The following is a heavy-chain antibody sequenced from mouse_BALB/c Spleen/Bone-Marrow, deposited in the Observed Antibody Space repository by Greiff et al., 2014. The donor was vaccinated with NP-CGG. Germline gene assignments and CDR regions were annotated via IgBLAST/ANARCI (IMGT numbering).Heavy chain of an antibody. D-gene: IGHD3-2*02. Sequence: ESGAELVKPGTSVKLSCKASGYTFTSYWISWVVLRPGHGLEWIGDIYCGSGSINYNEKFKSKATLTEDTSSSTAYMQLTSLPSESFALYDCAIYSQLRLLAYWGQGTLVTVSA. J-gene: IGHJ3*01. V-gene: IGHV1-55*01. CDR3: AIYSQLRLLAY. CDR1: GYTFTSYW. CDR2: IYCGSGSI.